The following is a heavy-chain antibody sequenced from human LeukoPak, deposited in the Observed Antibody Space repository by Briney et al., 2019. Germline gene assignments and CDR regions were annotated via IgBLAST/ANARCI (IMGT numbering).Heavy chain of an antibody. CDR3: AREVPANNWFDP. CDR2: IWYDGSNK. V-gene: IGHV3-33*08. D-gene: IGHD6-25*01. J-gene: IGHJ5*02. Sequence: GGSLRLSCAASGFTFSSYAMSWVRQAPGKGLEWVAVIWYDGSNKYYADSVKGRFTISRDNSKNTLYLQMNSLRAEDTAVYYCAREVPANNWFDPWGQGTLVTVSS. CDR1: GFTFSSYA.